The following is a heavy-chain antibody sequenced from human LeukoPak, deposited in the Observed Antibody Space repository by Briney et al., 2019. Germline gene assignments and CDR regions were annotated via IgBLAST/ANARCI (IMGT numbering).Heavy chain of an antibody. CDR3: AKAPGYSYGSPYYYYMDV. CDR2: IRYDGSNK. D-gene: IGHD5-18*01. Sequence: GGSLRLSCAASGFTFSSCGMHWVRQAPGKGLEWVAFIRYDGSNKYYADSVKGRFTISRDNSKNTLYLQMNSLRAEDTAVYYCAKAPGYSYGSPYYYYMDVWGKGTTVTVSS. J-gene: IGHJ6*03. V-gene: IGHV3-30*02. CDR1: GFTFSSCG.